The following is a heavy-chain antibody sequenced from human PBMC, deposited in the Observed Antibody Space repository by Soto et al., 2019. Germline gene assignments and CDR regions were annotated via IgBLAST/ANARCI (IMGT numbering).Heavy chain of an antibody. CDR1: GFTFSDYY. D-gene: IGHD2-8*01. CDR2: ISSSSSYT. CDR3: ARSRSVYAMYYFDY. V-gene: IGHV3-11*06. J-gene: IGHJ4*02. Sequence: QVQLVESGGGLVKPGGSLRLSCAASGFTFSDYYMSWIRQAPGKGLEWVSYISSSSSYTNYADSVKGRFTISRDNAKNSLYLQMNSLRAEDTAVYYCARSRSVYAMYYFDYWGQGTLVTVSS.